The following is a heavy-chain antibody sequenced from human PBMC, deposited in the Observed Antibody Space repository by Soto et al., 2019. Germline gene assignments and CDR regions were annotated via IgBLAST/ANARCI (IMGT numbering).Heavy chain of an antibody. CDR1: GGSIYTYY. J-gene: IGHJ4*02. CDR3: ASWYSSTWSNFDY. V-gene: IGHV4-59*01. D-gene: IGHD6-13*01. CDR2: ISDGGST. Sequence: SETLSLTCNVPGGSIYTYYWNWIRQSPGKGLEWIGYISDGGSTNYNPSLKSRVTISVDRSKNQFSLRLSSVTAAGTAVYYCASWYSSTWSNFDYWGQGILVTVSS.